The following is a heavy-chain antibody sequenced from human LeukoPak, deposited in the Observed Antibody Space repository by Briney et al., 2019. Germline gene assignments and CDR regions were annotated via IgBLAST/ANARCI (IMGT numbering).Heavy chain of an antibody. J-gene: IGHJ4*02. CDR1: GFTFSSDA. CDR3: ANRPGWQAFDY. V-gene: IGHV3-23*01. Sequence: GGSLRLSCAASGFTFSSDAMSWVRQAPGKGLEWVSTINYSGGTTYYADSVKGRFTISRDNSQNMLYLQMNSLRAEDTAVYFCANRPGWQAFDYWGQGTLVTVSS. CDR2: INYSGGTT.